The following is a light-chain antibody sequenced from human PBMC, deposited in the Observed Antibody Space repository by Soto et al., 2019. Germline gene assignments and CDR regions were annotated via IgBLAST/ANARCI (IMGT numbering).Light chain of an antibody. V-gene: IGKV1-39*01. J-gene: IGKJ4*01. CDR3: QQSYSTPLLT. CDR1: QSIDKY. Sequence: DIQVTQSPSSLSAFVGDSVTITCRTSQSIDKYLNWYQHKPGKAPRLLINGASSLQSGVPSRFSGSGSATDFTLTISGLRPEDFATYYCQQSYSTPLLTFGGGTKVDI. CDR2: GAS.